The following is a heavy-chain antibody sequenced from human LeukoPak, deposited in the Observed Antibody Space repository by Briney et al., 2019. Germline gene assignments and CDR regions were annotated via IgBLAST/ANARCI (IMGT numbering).Heavy chain of an antibody. CDR1: GCTFSTFG. J-gene: IGHJ5*02. CDR2: ISAYTGDT. CDR3: ARMNDGIRGPTDL. D-gene: IGHD3-10*01. Sequence: ASVTVSCKASGCTFSTFGITWVRQAPGQGLEYMGWISAYTGDTNSAQEFQGRVTMTTDTSTSTAYMHLRSLRSGDTAIYYCARMNDGIRGPTDLWGQGTLVTVSS. V-gene: IGHV1-18*01.